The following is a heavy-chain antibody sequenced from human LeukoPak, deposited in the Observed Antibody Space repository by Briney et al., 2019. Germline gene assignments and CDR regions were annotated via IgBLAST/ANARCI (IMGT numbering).Heavy chain of an antibody. Sequence: GGSLRLSCAASGFTFSNYAIHWVRQAPGKGLEWVAIVSYDGNTKYYSDSVRGRFTISRDNSKNTVYLQMNSLRTEDTAVYYCARRDTFCGSDCYSLLDYWGQGTLVTVSS. J-gene: IGHJ4*02. D-gene: IGHD2-21*02. CDR1: GFTFSNYA. CDR2: VSYDGNTK. CDR3: ARRDTFCGSDCYSLLDY. V-gene: IGHV3-30*01.